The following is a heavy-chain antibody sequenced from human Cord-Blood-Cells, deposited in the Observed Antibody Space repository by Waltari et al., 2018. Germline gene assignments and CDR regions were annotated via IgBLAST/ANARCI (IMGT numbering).Heavy chain of an antibody. Sequence: VQLLQSGAEVKKPGASAKVSCKASGYTFTSYDIDWVRQANGQGLEWMGCMDPNSGNTCYARMFQGGVTMTRYTSVSTAYMELSSLRAWGTAVYYCARGRYSGSWGQVTLITVSS. CDR1: GYTFTSYD. D-gene: IGHD1-26*01. CDR2: MDPNSGNT. J-gene: IGHJ4*02. CDR3: ARGRYSGS. V-gene: IGHV1-8*01.